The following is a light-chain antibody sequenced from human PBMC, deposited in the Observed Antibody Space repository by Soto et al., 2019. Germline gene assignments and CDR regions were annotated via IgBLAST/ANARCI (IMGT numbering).Light chain of an antibody. CDR1: QSVLNSSNNKNY. V-gene: IGKV4-1*01. Sequence: DIVMTQSPDSLAVSLGERATINCKSSQSVLNSSNNKNYLTWYQQKPGQPPKLLIYWASTRESGVPDRFSGSGSGTDFTLTISSLQAEDVAVYYCQQYYRSPRTFGQGTKVEIK. CDR2: WAS. J-gene: IGKJ1*01. CDR3: QQYYRSPRT.